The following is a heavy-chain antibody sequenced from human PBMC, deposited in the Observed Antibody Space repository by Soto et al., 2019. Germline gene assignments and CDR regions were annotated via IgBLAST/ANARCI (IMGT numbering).Heavy chain of an antibody. V-gene: IGHV4-39*01. CDR1: GGSILDSTYY. CDR2: IFYSGGT. CDR3: ARHRGPYGMDV. J-gene: IGHJ6*02. D-gene: IGHD3-10*01. Sequence: SETLSLTCTVSGGSILDSTYYWAWIRQSPGKGLEWIGTIFYSGGTFYTPSLKSRVTMSVDTSNNQFSLKLSSVTAADTAVYYCARHRGPYGMDVWGQGTTVTVSS.